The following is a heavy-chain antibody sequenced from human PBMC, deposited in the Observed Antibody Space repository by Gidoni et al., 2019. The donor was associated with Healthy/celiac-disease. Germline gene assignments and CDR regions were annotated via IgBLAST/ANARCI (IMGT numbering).Heavy chain of an antibody. CDR1: GFTFSSYE. V-gene: IGHV3-48*03. CDR2: ISSSGSTI. Sequence: EVQLVESGGGLVQPGGSLRLSCAASGFTFSSYEMNWVRQAPGKGLEWVSYISSSGSTIYYADSVKGRFTSSRDNAKNSLYLQMNSLRAEDTAVYYCARGADIVVVPAAIIGAYYFDYWGQGTLVTVSS. CDR3: ARGADIVVVPAAIIGAYYFDY. J-gene: IGHJ4*02. D-gene: IGHD2-2*01.